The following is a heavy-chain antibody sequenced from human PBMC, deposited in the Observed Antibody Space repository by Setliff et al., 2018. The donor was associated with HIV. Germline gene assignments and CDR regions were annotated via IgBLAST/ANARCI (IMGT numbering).Heavy chain of an antibody. J-gene: IGHJ6*03. V-gene: IGHV4-59*11. D-gene: IGHD3-10*01. CDR3: ARSRGLLWFGDYYYYMDV. CDR2: IYYSGST. CDR1: NGSISSHY. Sequence: SETLSLTCTVSNGSISSHYWSWIRQPPGKGLEWIGYIYYSGSTNYNPSLKSRVTISVDTSKNQFSLKLTSVTAAGTAVYYWARSRGLLWFGDYYYYMDVWGKGTTVTVSS.